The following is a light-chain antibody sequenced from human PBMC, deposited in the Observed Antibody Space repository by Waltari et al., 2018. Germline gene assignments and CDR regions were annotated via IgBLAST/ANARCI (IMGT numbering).Light chain of an antibody. CDR1: QSLLHSNGNTY. CDR2: KVS. J-gene: IGKJ1*01. V-gene: IGKV2-30*02. CDR3: MQGTHFPWT. Sequence: LPITPGQPASMTCRSSQSLLHSNGNTYLSWFLQKPGQPPRRLIYKVSNRDSGVPDRFSGSGAGTDFTLKISRVEAEDVGVYYCMQGTHFPWTFGQGTKVEIK.